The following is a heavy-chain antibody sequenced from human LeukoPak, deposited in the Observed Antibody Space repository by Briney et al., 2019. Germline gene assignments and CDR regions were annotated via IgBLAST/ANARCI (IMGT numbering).Heavy chain of an antibody. CDR3: ARHVGIQHAFDI. J-gene: IGHJ3*02. D-gene: IGHD5-18*01. CDR1: GGSISSSSYY. CDR2: IYYSGST. Sequence: PSETLSLTCTVSGGSISSSSYYWGWIRQPPGKGLEWIGSIYYSGSTYYNPSLKSRVTISVDTSKNQFSLKLSSVTAADTAVYYCARHVGIQHAFDIWGQGTMVTVSS. V-gene: IGHV4-39*01.